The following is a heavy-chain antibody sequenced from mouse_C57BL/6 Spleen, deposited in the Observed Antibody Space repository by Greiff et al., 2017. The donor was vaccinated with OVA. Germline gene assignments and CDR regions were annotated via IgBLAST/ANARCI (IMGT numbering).Heavy chain of an antibody. CDR3: ARYNPWDSNPYAMDY. CDR1: GFTFTDYY. CDR2: IRNKANGYTT. J-gene: IGHJ4*01. D-gene: IGHD2-5*01. Sequence: EVHLVESGGGLVQPGGSLSLSCAASGFTFTDYYMSWVRQPPGKALEWLGFIRNKANGYTTEYSASVKGRFTISRDNSQSILYLQMNALRAEDSATYYCARYNPWDSNPYAMDYWGQGTSVTVSS. V-gene: IGHV7-3*01.